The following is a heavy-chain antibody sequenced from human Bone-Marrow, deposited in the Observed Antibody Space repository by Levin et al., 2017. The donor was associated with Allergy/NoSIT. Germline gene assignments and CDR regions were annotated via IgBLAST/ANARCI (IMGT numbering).Heavy chain of an antibody. J-gene: IGHJ4*02. CDR1: GGSISNYF. CDR2: IYSSGST. CDR3: GRGGGADWEGY. Sequence: SETLSLTCSVSGGSISNYFWSWIRQPAGKGLEWIGRIYSSGSTNYNPSLKSRVTMSVDTSRNQFSLKLSSVTGADTAGYYCGRGGGADWEGYWGQGTLVTVSS. D-gene: IGHD1-26*01. V-gene: IGHV4-4*07.